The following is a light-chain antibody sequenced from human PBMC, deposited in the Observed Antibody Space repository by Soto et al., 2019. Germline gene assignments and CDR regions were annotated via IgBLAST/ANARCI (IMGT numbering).Light chain of an antibody. CDR3: PPYAASNIPLL. J-gene: IGLJ2*01. Sequence: QSALTQPPSASGSPGQSVTISCTGTSSDVGGYNFVSWYQQHPGKAPKLMIYDVTERPSGVPDRFSGSKSGNTASLPVFGLKGEEEDIYTSPPYAASNIPLLFGGGTKPTAL. CDR1: SSDVGGYNF. V-gene: IGLV2-8*01. CDR2: DVT.